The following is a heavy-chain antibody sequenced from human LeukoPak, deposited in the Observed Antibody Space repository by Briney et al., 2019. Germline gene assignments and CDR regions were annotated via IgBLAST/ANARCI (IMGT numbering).Heavy chain of an antibody. CDR2: IYPGASDT. CDR1: GYSFTSYW. J-gene: IGHJ6*02. D-gene: IGHD5/OR15-5a*01. CDR3: ASLSSPNYYGMDV. V-gene: IGHV5-51*01. Sequence: GESLKISCKGSGYSFTSYWIGWGRQMPGKGLEWMGIIYPGASDTRYSPSFQGQVTSSADKSISTAYLQWSSLKASDTAMYSCASLSSPNYYGMDVWGQGTPVTVSS.